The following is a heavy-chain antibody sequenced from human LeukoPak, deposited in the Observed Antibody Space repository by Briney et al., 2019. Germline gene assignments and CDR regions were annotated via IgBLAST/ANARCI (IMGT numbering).Heavy chain of an antibody. V-gene: IGHV4-39*01. CDR1: GDSMSNSNSY. Sequence: SETLSLTCTVSGDSMSNSNSYWAWNRQPPGKGLERIGSIYYDGKTYCSPSLRSRVTVSADTSKSQFSLKLSSVTAADTAVYFCVRLQHFGDPHWSQGTLVTVST. D-gene: IGHD4-17*01. CDR3: VRLQHFGDPH. CDR2: IYYDGKT. J-gene: IGHJ4*02.